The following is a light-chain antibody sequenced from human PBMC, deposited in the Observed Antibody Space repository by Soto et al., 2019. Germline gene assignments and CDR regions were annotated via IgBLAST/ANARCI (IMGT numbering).Light chain of an antibody. Sequence: DIQMTQSASSLSASVGDRVTITCRASQTISSWLAWYQQKPGKAPNLLIYDASRLQSGVPSRFSGSGGGTDFTLSISSVQPEDFATYFCQQSYMDPITFGQGTRLEIK. CDR3: QQSYMDPIT. CDR2: DAS. CDR1: QTISSW. J-gene: IGKJ5*01. V-gene: IGKV1-39*01.